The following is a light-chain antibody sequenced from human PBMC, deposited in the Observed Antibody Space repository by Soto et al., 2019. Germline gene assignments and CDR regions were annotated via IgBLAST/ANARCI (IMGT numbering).Light chain of an antibody. CDR1: SSDVGGYNY. Sequence: QSALTQPASVSGSPGQSITISCTGTSSDVGGYNYVSWHQHHPGKAPKLMIFDVSNRPSGVSNRFSGSKSGNTASLTISGLQPEDEADYYCSSYTTSNTRQIVFGTGTKVTVL. CDR2: DVS. V-gene: IGLV2-14*03. CDR3: SSYTTSNTRQIV. J-gene: IGLJ1*01.